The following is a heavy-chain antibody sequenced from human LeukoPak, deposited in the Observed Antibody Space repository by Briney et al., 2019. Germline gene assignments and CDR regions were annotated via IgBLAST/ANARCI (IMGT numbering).Heavy chain of an antibody. Sequence: ASVKVSCKASGYTFTGYYVHWVRQAPGQGLEWMGWINPNSGGTNYAQKFQGRVTMTRDTSISTAYMELSRLRSDDTAVYYCARDCSGGSCPYYYYYGMDVWGQGTTVTVSS. D-gene: IGHD2-15*01. J-gene: IGHJ6*02. CDR1: GYTFTGYY. CDR2: INPNSGGT. V-gene: IGHV1-2*02. CDR3: ARDCSGGSCPYYYYYGMDV.